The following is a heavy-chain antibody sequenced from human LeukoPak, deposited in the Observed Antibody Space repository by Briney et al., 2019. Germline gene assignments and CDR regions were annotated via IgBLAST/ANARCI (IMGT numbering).Heavy chain of an antibody. V-gene: IGHV3-9*01. CDR3: ANAYSSGLDY. Sequence: GRSLRLSCAASGFTFDDYAMHWVRQAPGKGLEWVSGISWNSGSIGYADSVKGRFTISRDNAKNSLYLQMNSLRAEDTALHYCANAYSSGLDYWGQGTLVTVSS. D-gene: IGHD6-19*01. J-gene: IGHJ4*02. CDR1: GFTFDDYA. CDR2: ISWNSGSI.